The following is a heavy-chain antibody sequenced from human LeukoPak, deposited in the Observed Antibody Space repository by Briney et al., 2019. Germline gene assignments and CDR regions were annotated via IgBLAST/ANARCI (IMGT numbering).Heavy chain of an antibody. Sequence: GGSLRLSCAASGFTFSSYDMHWVCQAPGKGLEWVAVIWYDGSNKYYADSVKGRFAISRDNSKNTLYLQMNSLRAEDTAVYYCARGWYYDSSGANWFDPWGQGTLVTVSS. V-gene: IGHV3-33*01. CDR2: IWYDGSNK. J-gene: IGHJ5*02. CDR3: ARGWYYDSSGANWFDP. CDR1: GFTFSSYD. D-gene: IGHD3-22*01.